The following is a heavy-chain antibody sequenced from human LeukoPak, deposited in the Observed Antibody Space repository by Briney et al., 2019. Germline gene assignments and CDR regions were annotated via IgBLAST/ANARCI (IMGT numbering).Heavy chain of an antibody. CDR3: TAYCGGDCYPENWYFDL. CDR2: IYYSGST. Sequence: SETLSLTCTVSGGSICSYYWSWIRQPPGKGLEWIGYIYYSGSTNYNPSLKSRVTISVDTSKNQFSLKLSSVTAADTAVYYCTAYCGGDCYPENWYFDLWGRGTLVTVSS. CDR1: GGSICSYY. V-gene: IGHV4-59*01. J-gene: IGHJ2*01. D-gene: IGHD2-21*01.